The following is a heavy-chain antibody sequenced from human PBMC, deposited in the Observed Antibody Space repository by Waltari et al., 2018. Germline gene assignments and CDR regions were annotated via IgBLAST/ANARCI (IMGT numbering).Heavy chain of an antibody. D-gene: IGHD4-17*01. V-gene: IGHV4-59*01. CDR3: ARSDYGDYGYFDL. CDR1: GGSISSYY. Sequence: QVQLQESGPGLVKPSETLSLTCTVSGGSISSYYWSWIRQPPGKGLEWIGYIYYSGSTNYNPSLKSRVTISVDTSKNQFSLKLSSVTAADTAVYYCARSDYGDYGYFDLWGRGTLVTVSS. CDR2: IYYSGST. J-gene: IGHJ2*01.